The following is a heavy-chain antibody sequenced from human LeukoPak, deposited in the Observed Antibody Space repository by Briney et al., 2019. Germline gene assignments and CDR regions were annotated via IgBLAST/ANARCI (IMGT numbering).Heavy chain of an antibody. CDR2: IYSSGST. CDR1: GGSISSSSYY. CDR3: ARALFESSWYYFDY. D-gene: IGHD6-13*01. V-gene: IGHV4-39*01. Sequence: SETLSLTCTVSGGSISSSSYYWGWIRQPPGKGLEWIGSIYSSGSTYYNPSLKSRVTISVDTSKNQFSLKLSSVTAADTAVYYCARALFESSWYYFDYWGQGTLVTVSS. J-gene: IGHJ4*02.